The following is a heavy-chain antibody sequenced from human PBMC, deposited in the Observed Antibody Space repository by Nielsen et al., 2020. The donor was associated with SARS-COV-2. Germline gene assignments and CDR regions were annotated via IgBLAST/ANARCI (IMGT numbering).Heavy chain of an antibody. CDR1: GFTFSSYS. CDR3: QGPYYYDSLGYYYGMDV. Sequence: GGSLRLSCAASGFTFSSYSMNWVRQAPGKGLEWVSSISSSSSYIYYADSVKGRFTISRDNAKNSLYLQMNSLRAEDTAVYYCQGPYYYDSLGYYYGMDVWGQGTTVTVSS. V-gene: IGHV3-21*01. CDR2: ISSSSSYI. J-gene: IGHJ6*02. D-gene: IGHD3-22*01.